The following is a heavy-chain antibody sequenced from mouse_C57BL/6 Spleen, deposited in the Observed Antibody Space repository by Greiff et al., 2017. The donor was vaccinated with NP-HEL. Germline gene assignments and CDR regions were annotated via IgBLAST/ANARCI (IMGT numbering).Heavy chain of an antibody. CDR3: TPYYGNSYFDY. V-gene: IGHV14-4*01. CDR2: IDPENGDT. Sequence: VHVKQSGAELVRPGASVKLSCTASGFNIKDDYMHWVKQRPEQGLEWIGWIDPENGDTEYASKFQGKATITADTSSNTAYLQLSSLTSEDTAVYYCTPYYGNSYFDYWGQGTTLTVSS. D-gene: IGHD2-10*01. CDR1: GFNIKDDY. J-gene: IGHJ2*01.